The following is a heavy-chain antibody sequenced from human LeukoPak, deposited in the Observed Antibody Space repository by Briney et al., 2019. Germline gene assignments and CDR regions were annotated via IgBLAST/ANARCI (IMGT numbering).Heavy chain of an antibody. V-gene: IGHV1-2*06. D-gene: IGHD5-12*01. CDR2: INPNSGGT. Sequence: ASVKVSCKASGYTFTGYYMHWVRQAPGQGLEWMGRINPNSGGTNYAQKFQGRVTMTRDTSISTAYMELSRLRSDDTAVYYCARDKYSGYDYGYWGQGTLVTVSS. CDR1: GYTFTGYY. CDR3: ARDKYSGYDYGY. J-gene: IGHJ4*02.